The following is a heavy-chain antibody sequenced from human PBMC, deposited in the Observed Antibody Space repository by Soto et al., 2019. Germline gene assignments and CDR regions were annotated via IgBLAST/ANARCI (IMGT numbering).Heavy chain of an antibody. V-gene: IGHV3-11*01. J-gene: IGHJ4*02. D-gene: IGHD2-2*01. CDR3: ARDICASCYRSIDY. CDR2: ISSSGRTI. Sequence: QVQLVESGGGLVKPGGSLRLSCAASGFTFSDYYMSWIRQAPGKGLEWVSYISSSGRTIYYADSVKGRFTISRDNAKNSLYLQMNSLRAXDTAVYYXARDICASCYRSIDYWGQGTLVTVSS. CDR1: GFTFSDYY.